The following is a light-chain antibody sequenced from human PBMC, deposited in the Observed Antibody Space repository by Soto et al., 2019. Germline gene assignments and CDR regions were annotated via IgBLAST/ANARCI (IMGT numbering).Light chain of an antibody. Sequence: EVVMTQSPLSLPVTLGQPASIACRSSQSLVDSDGNTYLNWFQQRPGQSPRRLIYKVSNRDSGVPDRFSGSGSGTDFTLRIRRVEAEDVAVYYCMQGTHWPWTFGQGTQLEIK. J-gene: IGKJ2*02. CDR2: KVS. CDR3: MQGTHWPWT. CDR1: QSLVDSDGNTY. V-gene: IGKV2-30*01.